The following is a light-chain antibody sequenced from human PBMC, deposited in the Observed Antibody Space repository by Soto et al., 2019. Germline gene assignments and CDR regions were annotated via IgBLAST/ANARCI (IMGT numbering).Light chain of an antibody. V-gene: IGKV3-20*01. J-gene: IGKJ4*01. Sequence: DIVLTQFPGTLSLSPGERATLSCRASRPITSNYLAWYQRKPGQAPRLLIYLTSRRATGIPDRFSGSGSGTDFTLTISRLEPEDFAVYYCQQYDTSPLTFGVGTKVEI. CDR1: RPITSNY. CDR3: QQYDTSPLT. CDR2: LTS.